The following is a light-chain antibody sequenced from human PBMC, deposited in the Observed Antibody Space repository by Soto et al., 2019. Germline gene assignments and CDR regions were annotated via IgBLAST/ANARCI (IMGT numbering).Light chain of an antibody. J-gene: IGLJ1*01. CDR3: QSYDSSLSGSYV. CDR2: GNS. CDR1: SSNIGADYD. Sequence: QSALTQPPSVSVAPGQRVTISCTGSSSNIGADYDVHWYQQLPGTAPKLLIYGNSNRPSGVPDRFSGSKSGTSASLAITGLQAEDEADYYCQSYDSSLSGSYVFGTGTKVTVL. V-gene: IGLV1-40*01.